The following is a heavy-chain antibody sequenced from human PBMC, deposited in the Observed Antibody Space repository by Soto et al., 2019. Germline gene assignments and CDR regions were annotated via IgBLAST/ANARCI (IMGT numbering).Heavy chain of an antibody. D-gene: IGHD6-6*01. Sequence: PGGSLRLSCAASGFTFSSYAMSWVRQAPGKGLEWVSAISGSGGSTYYADSVKGRFTISRDNSKNTLYLQMNSLRAEDTAVYYCALWGSSSSYYYYGMDVWGQGTTVTAP. CDR2: ISGSGGST. J-gene: IGHJ6*02. V-gene: IGHV3-23*01. CDR1: GFTFSSYA. CDR3: ALWGSSSSYYYYGMDV.